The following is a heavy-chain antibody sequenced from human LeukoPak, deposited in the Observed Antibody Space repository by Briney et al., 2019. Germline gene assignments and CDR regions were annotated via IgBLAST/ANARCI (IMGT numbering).Heavy chain of an antibody. J-gene: IGHJ3*02. Sequence: GGSLRLSCTASGFTFSTYGMHWVRQAPGKGLEWVTLISYDGSTKYYSDSVKGRFTLSRDNSKNTLYLQMNSLRAEDTAVYYCARAHDYVWGSYRPDAFDIWGQGTMVTVSS. CDR1: GFTFSTYG. D-gene: IGHD3-16*02. CDR3: ARAHDYVWGSYRPDAFDI. V-gene: IGHV3-30*03. CDR2: ISYDGSTK.